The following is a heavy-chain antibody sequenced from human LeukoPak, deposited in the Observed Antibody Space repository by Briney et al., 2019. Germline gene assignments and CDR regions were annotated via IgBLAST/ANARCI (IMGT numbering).Heavy chain of an antibody. Sequence: GESLKISCKASRYSFTSDWIGWVRQMPGKGLEWMGIIDPSDSETRYTPSFQGQVTISADKSLTSAYLQWNSLKASETAMYYCARQTAMGRSGDYWGQGTLVNVSS. J-gene: IGHJ1*01. CDR2: IDPSDSET. CDR1: RYSFTSDW. CDR3: ARQTAMGRSGDY. D-gene: IGHD5-18*01. V-gene: IGHV5-51*01.